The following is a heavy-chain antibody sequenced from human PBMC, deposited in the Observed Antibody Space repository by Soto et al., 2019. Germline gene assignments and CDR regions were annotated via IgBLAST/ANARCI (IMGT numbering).Heavy chain of an antibody. CDR3: ARLYSSGWYRGGEY. D-gene: IGHD6-19*01. Sequence: PWESLKISCKVSGYRITTYCIGRVRQMSGKGLEWMGIIYPADSDTRYNPSFQGQVTISADKSSSTAYLQWSSLKASDTAMYYCARLYSSGWYRGGEYWGQGTLVTVSS. CDR2: IYPADSDT. CDR1: GYRITTYC. V-gene: IGHV5-51*01. J-gene: IGHJ4*02.